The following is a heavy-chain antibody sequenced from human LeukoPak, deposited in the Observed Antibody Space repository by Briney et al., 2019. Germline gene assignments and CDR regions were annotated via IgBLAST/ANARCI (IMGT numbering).Heavy chain of an antibody. J-gene: IGHJ5*02. CDR3: ARVYEGVSTPGLDP. Sequence: GGSLRLSCAASGFTFSDYYMSWIRQAPGKGLEWVSYISSSSSYTNYADSVKGRFTISRDNAKNSLYLQMNSLRAEDTAVYYCARVYEGVSTPGLDPWGQGTLVTVSS. CDR2: ISSSSSYT. D-gene: IGHD2-8*01. V-gene: IGHV3-11*06. CDR1: GFTFSDYY.